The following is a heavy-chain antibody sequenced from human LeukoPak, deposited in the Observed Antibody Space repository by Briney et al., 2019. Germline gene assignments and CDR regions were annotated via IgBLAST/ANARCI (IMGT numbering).Heavy chain of an antibody. J-gene: IGHJ4*02. CDR3: AGLVGRYSSGLYYYYFDY. D-gene: IGHD3-22*01. Sequence: PSETLSLTCTVSGDSFNSLGLWSWVRQPPGKGLEWIGEMYLSGTTHSNPSVKSRVTISIDKSKNQFFLNLSSVTAADTAVYYCAGLVGRYSSGLYYYYFDYWGQGTLVTVSS. CDR1: GDSFNSLGL. CDR2: MYLSGTT. V-gene: IGHV4-4*02.